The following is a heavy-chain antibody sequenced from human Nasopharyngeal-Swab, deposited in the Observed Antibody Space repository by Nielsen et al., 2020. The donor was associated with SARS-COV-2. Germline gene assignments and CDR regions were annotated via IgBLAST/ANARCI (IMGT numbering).Heavy chain of an antibody. CDR3: ARKGAMDV. V-gene: IGHV1-8*02. Sequence: ASVKVSCKASGYTFTSYGINWVRQGTGQGLEWMGWMNPHSGNTGYAQNFQGRVSMTRNTSISTAYMELRSLRLEDTAVYYCARKGAMDVWGQGTTVTVSS. CDR2: MNPHSGNT. CDR1: GYTFTSYG. J-gene: IGHJ6*02.